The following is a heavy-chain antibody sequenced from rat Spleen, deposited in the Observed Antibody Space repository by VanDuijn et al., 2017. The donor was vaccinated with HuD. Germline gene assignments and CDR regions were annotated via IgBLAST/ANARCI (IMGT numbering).Heavy chain of an antibody. CDR3: TMGIDY. J-gene: IGHJ2*01. D-gene: IGHD1-7*01. CDR1: GFTFSNYG. V-gene: IGHV5-31*01. Sequence: EVQLVESGGGLVQPGRSLKLSCAASGFTFSNYGMTWIRQAPGKGLEWVASITNTGGSTHYPDSVKGRFSISRYNAKSTLYLQMKSLRSEDTATYYCTMGIDYWGQGVMVTVSS. CDR2: ITNTGGST.